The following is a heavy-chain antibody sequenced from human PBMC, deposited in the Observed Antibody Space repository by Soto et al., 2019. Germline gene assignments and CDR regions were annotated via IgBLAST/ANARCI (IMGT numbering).Heavy chain of an antibody. J-gene: IGHJ4*02. D-gene: IGHD4-17*01. Sequence: QVQLVESGGGLVKPGGSLRLSCVASGFTFNDYYMSWIRQAPGKGLEWVSYISSSSGYTNYADSVKGRFTISRDNARNSLDLQMNSLRAEDTAVYYCARGGTTVTDFLGQGTLVTVYS. CDR1: GFTFNDYY. CDR2: ISSSSGYT. CDR3: ARGGTTVTDF. V-gene: IGHV3-11*06.